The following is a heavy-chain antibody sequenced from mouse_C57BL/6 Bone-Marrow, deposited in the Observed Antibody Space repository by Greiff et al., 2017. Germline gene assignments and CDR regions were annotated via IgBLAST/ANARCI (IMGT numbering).Heavy chain of an antibody. V-gene: IGHV1-81*01. Sequence: VQLQQSGAELARPGASVKLSCKASGYTFTSYGISWVKQRTGQGLEWIGEIYPRSGNTYYNEKFKGKATLTADKSSRTAYMELRSLTSEDSAVYFCAREGEDGYYPHFDYWGQGTTLTVSS. CDR3: AREGEDGYYPHFDY. CDR2: IYPRSGNT. D-gene: IGHD2-3*01. J-gene: IGHJ2*01. CDR1: GYTFTSYG.